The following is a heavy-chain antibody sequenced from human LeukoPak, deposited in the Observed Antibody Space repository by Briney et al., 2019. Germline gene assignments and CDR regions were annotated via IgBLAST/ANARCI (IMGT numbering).Heavy chain of an antibody. CDR1: GYTFTSYG. CDR3: ASQTYYDFWSGYPYYYYYYMDV. J-gene: IGHJ6*03. V-gene: IGHV1-18*01. Sequence: ASVKVSCKASGYTFTSYGISWVRQAPGQGLEWMGWISAYNGNTNYAQKLQGRVTMTTDTSTSTAYMELRSLRSDDTAVYYCASQTYYDFWSGYPYYYYYYMDVWGKGTTVTVSS. D-gene: IGHD3-3*01. CDR2: ISAYNGNT.